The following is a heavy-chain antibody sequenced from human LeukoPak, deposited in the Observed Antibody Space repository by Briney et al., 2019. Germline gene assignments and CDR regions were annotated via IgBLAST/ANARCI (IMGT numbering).Heavy chain of an antibody. V-gene: IGHV4-34*01. CDR3: ARGPPYYYGMDI. Sequence: SETLSLTCAVYGGSFSGYYWGWIRQPPGKGLEWIGEINHSGSTNYNPSLKSRVTISVDTSKNQFSLKLSSVTAADTAVYYCARGPPYYYGMDIWGQGTTVTVSS. CDR1: GGSFSGYY. CDR2: INHSGST. J-gene: IGHJ6*02.